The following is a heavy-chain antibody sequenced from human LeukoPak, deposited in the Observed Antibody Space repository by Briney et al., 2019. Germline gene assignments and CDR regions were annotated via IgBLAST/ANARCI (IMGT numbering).Heavy chain of an antibody. V-gene: IGHV1-8*01. CDR1: GYTFTSYD. CDR2: MNPNSGNT. J-gene: IGHJ6*02. D-gene: IGHD3-3*01. Sequence: GASVKVSCKASGYTFTSYDINWVRQATGQGLEWMGWMNPNSGNTGYAQKFQGRVTMTRNTSISTAYMELSSLRSEDTAVYYCARRSLVLRFLAYGMDVWGQGTTVTVSS. CDR3: ARRSLVLRFLAYGMDV.